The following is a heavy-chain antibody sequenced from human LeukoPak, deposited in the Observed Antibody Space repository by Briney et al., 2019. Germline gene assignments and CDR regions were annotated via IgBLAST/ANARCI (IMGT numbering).Heavy chain of an antibody. J-gene: IGHJ6*03. CDR1: GGSISSHY. V-gene: IGHV4-59*11. CDR2: IYYSGST. D-gene: IGHD1-7*01. CDR3: AREGLELDYYYYMDV. Sequence: SETLSLTCTVSGGSISSHYWSWIRQPPGTGLEWIGYIYYSGSTNYNPSLKSRVTISVDTSKNQFSLKLSSVTAADTAVYYCAREGLELDYYYYMDVWGKGTTVTASS.